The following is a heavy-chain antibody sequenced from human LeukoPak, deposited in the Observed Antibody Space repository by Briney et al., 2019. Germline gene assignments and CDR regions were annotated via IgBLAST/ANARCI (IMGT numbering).Heavy chain of an antibody. CDR1: GGSISSYY. CDR2: IYYSGST. J-gene: IGHJ4*02. D-gene: IGHD3-10*01. Sequence: SETLSLTCTVSGGSISSYYWSWIRQPPGKGLEWIGYIYYSGSTNYNPSLKSRVTISVDTSKNQFSLKLSSVTAADTAVYYCARHGDGSGSYWGLDCWGQGTLVTVSS. CDR3: ARHGDGSGSYWGLDC. V-gene: IGHV4-59*01.